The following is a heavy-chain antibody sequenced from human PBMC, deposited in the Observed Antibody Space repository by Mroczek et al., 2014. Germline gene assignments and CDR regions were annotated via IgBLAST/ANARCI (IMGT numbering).Heavy chain of an antibody. D-gene: IGHD3-9*01. V-gene: IGHV1-8*01. J-gene: IGHJ6*02. Sequence: QVQLVETGAEVKKPGASVKVSCKASGYTFTSYDINWVRQATGQGLEWMGWMNPNSGNTGYAQKFQGRVTMTRNTSISTAYMELSSLRSEDTAVYYCARGRTRKYYDILTGYPDYYGMDVWGQGTTVTVSS. CDR1: GYTFTSYD. CDR2: MNPNSGNT. CDR3: ARGRTRKYYDILTGYPDYYGMDV.